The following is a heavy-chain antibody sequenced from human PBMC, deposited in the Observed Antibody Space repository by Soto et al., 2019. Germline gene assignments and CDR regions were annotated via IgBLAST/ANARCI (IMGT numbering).Heavy chain of an antibody. CDR2: IYYSGST. Sequence: PSETLSLTCTVSGGSISSYYWSWIRQPPGKGLEWIGYIYYSGSTNYNPSLKSRVTISVDTSKNQFSLKLSSVTAADTAVYYCARRITMVRGVRGSYYFDYWGQGTLVTV. D-gene: IGHD3-10*01. J-gene: IGHJ4*02. V-gene: IGHV4-59*01. CDR3: ARRITMVRGVRGSYYFDY. CDR1: GGSISSYY.